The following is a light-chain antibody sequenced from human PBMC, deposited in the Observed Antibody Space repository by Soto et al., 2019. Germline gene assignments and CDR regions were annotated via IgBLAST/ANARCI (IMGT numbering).Light chain of an antibody. V-gene: IGLV2-14*03. CDR2: DII. CDR3: SSYSRTTTLVV. Sequence: QSALTQPASVSGSPGQSITISCTATSSDIGAFTSVSWYQQHPGKAPKLIIYDIIHRPSGVSDRFSGSKSVNTASLTVSGLQPEDEANYCCSSYSRTTTLVVFGGGTKLTVL. CDR1: SSDIGAFTS. J-gene: IGLJ2*01.